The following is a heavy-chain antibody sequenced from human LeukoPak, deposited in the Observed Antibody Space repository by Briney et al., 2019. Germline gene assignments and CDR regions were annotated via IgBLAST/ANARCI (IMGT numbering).Heavy chain of an antibody. CDR1: GFTFDDYA. CDR2: ISWDGGST. V-gene: IGHV3-43D*03. CDR3: AKDNDSSSWYSRYYYMDV. J-gene: IGHJ6*03. Sequence: GGSLRLSCAASGFTFDDYAMHWVRQAPGKGLEWVSLISWDGGSTYYADSVKGRFTISRDNNRNSLYLQMNSLRAEDTALYYCAKDNDSSSWYSRYYYMDVWGKGTTVTVSS. D-gene: IGHD6-13*01.